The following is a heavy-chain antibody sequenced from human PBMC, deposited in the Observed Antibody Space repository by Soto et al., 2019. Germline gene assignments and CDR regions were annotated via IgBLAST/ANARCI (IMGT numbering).Heavy chain of an antibody. CDR2: IYYTGNS. V-gene: IGHV4-31*01. J-gene: IGHJ4*02. CDR3: AREQWGFDS. CDR1: NGSISTNGHY. D-gene: IGHD6-19*01. Sequence: QVQLQESGPELVKSSQTLSLTCTVSNGSISTNGHYWTWIRQRPGKGLEWIAYIYYTGNSYYNPSXXSXLTLSIDTSKNQFSLTLRSVTAADTAVYYCAREQWGFDSWGQGTLVTVSS.